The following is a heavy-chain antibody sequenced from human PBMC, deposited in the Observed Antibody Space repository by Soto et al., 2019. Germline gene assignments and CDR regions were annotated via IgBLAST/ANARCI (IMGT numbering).Heavy chain of an antibody. V-gene: IGHV3-23*01. J-gene: IGHJ4*02. Sequence: EVQLLESGGGLVQPGGSLRLSGAASGFTFSNFAMSWVRQAPGKGLEWVSAIGTSGGDTYYADSVKGRFTISRDNSKNTLYLQLSSLRAEDTAVYYAIKSSRTLGDSWGQGTLVTVSS. CDR1: GFTFSNFA. CDR3: IKSSRTLGDS. D-gene: IGHD6-13*01. CDR2: IGTSGGDT.